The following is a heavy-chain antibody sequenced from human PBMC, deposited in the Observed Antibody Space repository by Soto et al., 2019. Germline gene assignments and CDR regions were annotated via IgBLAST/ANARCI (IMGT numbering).Heavy chain of an antibody. V-gene: IGHV4-39*01. CDR1: GGSISGSSYY. CDR3: ASFSGATYGDYGGGINY. CDR2: VHYSGST. D-gene: IGHD4-17*01. J-gene: IGHJ4*02. Sequence: SETLSLTCTVSGGSISGSSYYWGWIRQPPGKGLECIGSVHYSGSTDYNPSLKSRVTISVDTSKNQFSLKLTSVTAADTAVYFCASFSGATYGDYGGGINYWGQGTLVTVPS.